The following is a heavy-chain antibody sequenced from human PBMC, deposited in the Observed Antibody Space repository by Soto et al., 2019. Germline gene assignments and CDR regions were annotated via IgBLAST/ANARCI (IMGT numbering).Heavy chain of an antibody. Sequence: SVKVSCKASGGTFNTYGISWVRQAPGQGLEWMGGIIPMFGTTNYAQKFQGRVTITADISTYTAYMELSSLRSEDTAVYYCAREVGYCTDGVCHEIYGMDVWGQGTTVTVSS. CDR3: AREVGYCTDGVCHEIYGMDV. V-gene: IGHV1-69*06. CDR2: IIPMFGTT. CDR1: GGTFNTYG. J-gene: IGHJ6*02. D-gene: IGHD2-8*01.